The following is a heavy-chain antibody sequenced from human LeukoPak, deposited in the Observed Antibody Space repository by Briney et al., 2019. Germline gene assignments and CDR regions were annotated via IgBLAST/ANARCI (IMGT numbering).Heavy chain of an antibody. Sequence: SETLSLTCAVYGGSFSGYYWSRIRQPPGKGLEWIGEINHSGSTNYNPSLKSRVTISVDTSKNQFSLKLSSVTAADTAVYYCARSLDHCTNGVCPSYYFDYWGQGTLVTVSS. CDR1: GGSFSGYY. V-gene: IGHV4-34*01. CDR2: INHSGST. J-gene: IGHJ4*02. CDR3: ARSLDHCTNGVCPSYYFDY. D-gene: IGHD2-8*01.